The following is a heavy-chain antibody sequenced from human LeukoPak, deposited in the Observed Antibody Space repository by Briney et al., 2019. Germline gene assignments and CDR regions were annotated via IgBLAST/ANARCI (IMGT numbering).Heavy chain of an antibody. D-gene: IGHD2-2*01. V-gene: IGHV1-69*05. J-gene: IGHJ4*02. CDR2: TIPIFGTA. CDR1: GGTFSSYA. Sequence: ASVKVSCKASGGTFSSYAISWVRQAPGQGLEWMGGTIPIFGTANYAQKFQGRVTITTDESTSTAYMELSSLRSEDTAVYYCARASGPAANPFDYWGQGTLVTVSS. CDR3: ARASGPAANPFDY.